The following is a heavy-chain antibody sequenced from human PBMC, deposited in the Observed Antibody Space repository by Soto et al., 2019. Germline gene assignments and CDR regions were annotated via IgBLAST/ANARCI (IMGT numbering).Heavy chain of an antibody. CDR2: IYYSGST. D-gene: IGHD2-21*01. CDR3: ARSDFRY. Sequence: PSETLSLPWTVSGGPLSSYYWSWIRQAPGKGLEWIGYIYYSGSTNYNPSLKSRVTISVDTAKNQFSLKLSSVTAADTAVYYCARSDFRYWGQVTLVTVS. CDR1: GGPLSSYY. J-gene: IGHJ4*02. V-gene: IGHV4-59*01.